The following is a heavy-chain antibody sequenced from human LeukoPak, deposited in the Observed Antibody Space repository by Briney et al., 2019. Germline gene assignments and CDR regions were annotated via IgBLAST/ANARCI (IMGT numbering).Heavy chain of an antibody. D-gene: IGHD4-17*01. CDR2: INPNSGGT. V-gene: IGHV1-2*02. CDR3: ARDDYGDYDSNYYGMDV. Sequence: ASVTVSCKASGYTFTGYYLHWVRQAPGQGLEWVGWINPNSGGTNYAQKFQGRVTMTRDTSISTAYMELSRLRSDDTAVYYCARDDYGDYDSNYYGMDVWGQGTTVTVSS. CDR1: GYTFTGYY. J-gene: IGHJ6*02.